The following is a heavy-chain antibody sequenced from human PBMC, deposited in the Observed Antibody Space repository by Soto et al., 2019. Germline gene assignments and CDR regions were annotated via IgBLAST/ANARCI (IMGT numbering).Heavy chain of an antibody. D-gene: IGHD6-13*01. J-gene: IGHJ6*02. Sequence: GESLKISCKASRYSFTSYWIGWVRQMPGKGLEWMGIIYPDDFDTKYSPSFQGQVTISADKTISTAYLQWSSLKASDTAMYYCARDYPVIAAAGIPGDYYYGMDVWGQGTTVTVSS. CDR1: RYSFTSYW. CDR3: ARDYPVIAAAGIPGDYYYGMDV. CDR2: IYPDDFDT. V-gene: IGHV5-51*01.